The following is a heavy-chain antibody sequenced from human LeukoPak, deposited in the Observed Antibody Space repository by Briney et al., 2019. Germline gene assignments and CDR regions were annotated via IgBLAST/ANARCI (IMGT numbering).Heavy chain of an antibody. CDR1: GYTFTGYY. CDR2: INPNSGDT. J-gene: IGHJ5*02. CDR3: ARGEYNYGRDWFDP. V-gene: IGHV1-2*02. D-gene: IGHD5-18*01. Sequence: ASVKVSCKASGYTFTGYYMHWVRQAPGQGLEWMGWINPNSGDTNYAQNFQGRVTMTRDTSISTAYMELSSLRSDDTAVYYCARGEYNYGRDWFDPWGQGTLVTVSS.